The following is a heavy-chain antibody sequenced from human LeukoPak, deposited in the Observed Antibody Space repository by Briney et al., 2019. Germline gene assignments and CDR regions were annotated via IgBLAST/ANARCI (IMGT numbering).Heavy chain of an antibody. CDR1: GFTFSSYG. Sequence: GRSLRLSCAASGFTFSSYGMHWVRQAPGKGLEWVAVISYDGSNKYYADSVKGRFTISRDNSKNTLYLQMNSLRAEDTAVYYCAKAGGTGDYQDYWGQGTLVTVSS. CDR2: ISYDGSNK. V-gene: IGHV3-30*18. J-gene: IGHJ4*02. D-gene: IGHD4-17*01. CDR3: AKAGGTGDYQDY.